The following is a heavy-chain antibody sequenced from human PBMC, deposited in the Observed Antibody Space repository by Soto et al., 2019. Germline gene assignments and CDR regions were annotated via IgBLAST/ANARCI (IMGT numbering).Heavy chain of an antibody. CDR2: ISYDERNK. J-gene: IGHJ4*02. Sequence: QAGGSLRLSCAASGFVFRRYAMHWVRQAPGKGLEWVAVISYDERNKFYADSVKGRFTISRDNSKNTLFLQMNSLRADDTAVYYCARDDHSTGYIMYYFDNWGQGDLVTVSS. CDR3: ARDDHSTGYIMYYFDN. D-gene: IGHD6-19*01. V-gene: IGHV3-30*04. CDR1: GFVFRRYA.